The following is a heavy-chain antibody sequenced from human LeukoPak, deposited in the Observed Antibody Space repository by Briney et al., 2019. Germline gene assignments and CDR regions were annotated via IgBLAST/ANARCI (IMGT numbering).Heavy chain of an antibody. Sequence: ASVKVSCKASGYTFTGYYMHWVRQAPGQGLEWMGWINPNSGGTNYAQKFQGRVTMTRDTSISTAYMELSRLRSDDTAVYYRAREWDGYDFWSGYPKGERFDPWGQGTLVTVSS. D-gene: IGHD3-3*01. V-gene: IGHV1-2*02. CDR2: INPNSGGT. CDR3: AREWDGYDFWSGYPKGERFDP. CDR1: GYTFTGYY. J-gene: IGHJ5*02.